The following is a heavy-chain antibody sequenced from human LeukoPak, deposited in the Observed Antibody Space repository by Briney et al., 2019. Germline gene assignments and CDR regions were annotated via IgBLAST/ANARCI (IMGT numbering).Heavy chain of an antibody. CDR1: GFTFSSSA. CDR2: LSGSGDST. Sequence: GGSLSLSCVASGFTFSSSAMSWVRQAPGKGLEWVSGLSGSGDSTYYADSVKGRLTISRDNSKNTLYLQMNSLRAEDTAVYYCAKGLNGWLRSADYWGQGTLVTVSS. CDR3: AKGLNGWLRSADY. V-gene: IGHV3-23*01. D-gene: IGHD5-12*01. J-gene: IGHJ4*02.